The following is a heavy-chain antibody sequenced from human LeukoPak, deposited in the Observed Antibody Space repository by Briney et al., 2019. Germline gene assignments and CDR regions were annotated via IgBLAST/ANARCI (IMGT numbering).Heavy chain of an antibody. J-gene: IGHJ4*02. CDR2: IYASGKT. CDR1: GDSISRGRYY. D-gene: IGHD1-26*01. V-gene: IGHV4-61*02. CDR3: ARSFSEKFYFES. Sequence: SQTLSLTCTVSGDSISRGRYYWSWVRQPAGKELEWIGRIYASGKTDYNPYTPSLKSRVAMSLDTSKNQVSLYLTSVTAADTAMYFCARSFSEKFYFESWGQGTLVTVSS.